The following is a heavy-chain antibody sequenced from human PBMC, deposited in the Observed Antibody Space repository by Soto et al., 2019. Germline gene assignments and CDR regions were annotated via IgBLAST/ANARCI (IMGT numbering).Heavy chain of an antibody. CDR2: ITSRSLYI. Sequence: GGSLRLSCAASGFTFSAYRMNWVRQTPGKGLEWVSSITSRSLYIYYADSVKGRFTISRDDAKNSLYLQMNSLRAEDTAVYYCARDAVDSSGYYLYSFDYWGQGALVTVSS. D-gene: IGHD3-22*01. J-gene: IGHJ4*02. V-gene: IGHV3-21*01. CDR3: ARDAVDSSGYYLYSFDY. CDR1: GFTFSAYR.